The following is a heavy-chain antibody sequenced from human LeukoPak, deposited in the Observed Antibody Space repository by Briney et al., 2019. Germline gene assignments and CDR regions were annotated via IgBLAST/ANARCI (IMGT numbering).Heavy chain of an antibody. V-gene: IGHV3-53*01. Sequence: GGSLRLSCAASGFTVSSNYMSWVRQAPGKGLEWVSVIYSGGSTYYADSVKGRFTISRDNSKNTLYLQMNSLRAEDTAVYYCARDRDGYNEFDYWGQGTLVTVSS. CDR3: ARDRDGYNEFDY. D-gene: IGHD5-24*01. J-gene: IGHJ4*02. CDR1: GFTVSSNY. CDR2: IYSGGST.